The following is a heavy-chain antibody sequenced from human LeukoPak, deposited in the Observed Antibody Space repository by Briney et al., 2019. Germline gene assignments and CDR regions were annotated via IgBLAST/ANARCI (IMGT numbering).Heavy chain of an antibody. J-gene: IGHJ4*02. V-gene: IGHV3-48*02. CDR1: GFTFSGFH. Sequence: PGGSLRLSCSTSGFTFSGFHMNWLRQAPGMGLEHVAWISSIDSTTYYAYSVVGRFTISRDNDKDLLYLQMDSLREDDTAVSYCARDPHAGISDSWGQGTLVTVSS. CDR2: ISSIDSTT. CDR3: ARDPHAGISDS.